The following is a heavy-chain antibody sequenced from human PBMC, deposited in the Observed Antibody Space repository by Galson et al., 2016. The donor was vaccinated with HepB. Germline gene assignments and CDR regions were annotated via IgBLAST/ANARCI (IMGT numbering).Heavy chain of an antibody. CDR2: ISSSGTYI. CDR3: ARGKEWEDAFEI. CDR1: GFTFSSYS. V-gene: IGHV3-21*01. D-gene: IGHD1-26*01. J-gene: IGHJ3*02. Sequence: SLRLSCAASGFTFSSYSVNWVCQAPGKGLEWVSSISSSGTYIYYADSVKGRFTISRDNATRSLYLQMNSLRAEDTAVYYCARGKEWEDAFEIWGQGTMVTVSS.